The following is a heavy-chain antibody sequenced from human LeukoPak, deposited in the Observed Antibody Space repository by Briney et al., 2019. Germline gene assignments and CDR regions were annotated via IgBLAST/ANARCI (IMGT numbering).Heavy chain of an antibody. D-gene: IGHD2-15*01. Sequence: KPGGSLRLSCAASGFTFSDYYMSWIRQAPGKGLEWVSYISNTGSTISYADSVRGRFTISRDNAKNSLYLQMNSLRAEDTALYYCARTPGDYDDYWGQGTLDTVSS. CDR2: ISNTGSTI. J-gene: IGHJ4*02. CDR1: GFTFSDYY. CDR3: ARTPGDYDDY. V-gene: IGHV3-11*04.